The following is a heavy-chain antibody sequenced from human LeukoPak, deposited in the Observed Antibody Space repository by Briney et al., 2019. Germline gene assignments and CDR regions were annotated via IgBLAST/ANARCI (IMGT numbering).Heavy chain of an antibody. D-gene: IGHD2-15*01. CDR2: ISYDGSNK. V-gene: IGHV3-30-3*01. Sequence: PVGSLRLSCAASGFTFSSYVMHWVRQAPGKGLEWVAVISYDGSNKYYADSVKGRFTISRDNSKNTLYLQMNSLRAEDTAVYYCARDIADYFDYWGQGTLVTVSS. CDR3: ARDIADYFDY. CDR1: GFTFSSYV. J-gene: IGHJ4*02.